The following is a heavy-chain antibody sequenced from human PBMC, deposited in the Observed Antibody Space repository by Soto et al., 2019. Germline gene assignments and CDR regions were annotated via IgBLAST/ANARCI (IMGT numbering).Heavy chain of an antibody. D-gene: IGHD6-13*01. CDR1: GGTFSSYA. CDR3: ATRLGSSWYYYYYGMDV. V-gene: IGHV1-69*06. J-gene: IGHJ6*02. Sequence: SVRVSCKASGGTFSSYAISWVRQAPGQGLEWMGGIIPIFGTANYAQKFQGRVTITADKSTSTAYMELSSLRSEDTAVYYCATRLGSSWYYYYYGMDVWGQGTTVTVSS. CDR2: IIPIFGTA.